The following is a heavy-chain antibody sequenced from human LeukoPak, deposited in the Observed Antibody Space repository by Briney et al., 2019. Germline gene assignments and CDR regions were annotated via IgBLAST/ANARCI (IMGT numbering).Heavy chain of an antibody. CDR2: IIPIFGTA. CDR1: GGTFSSYA. D-gene: IGHD6-19*01. J-gene: IGHJ4*02. CDR3: ARPAVAGTYYFDY. V-gene: IGHV1-69*13. Sequence: ASVNVSCKASGGTFSSYAISWVRQAPGQGLEWMGGIIPIFGTANYAQKFQGRVTITADESTSTAYMELSSLRSEDTAVYYCARPAVAGTYYFDYWGQGTLVTVSS.